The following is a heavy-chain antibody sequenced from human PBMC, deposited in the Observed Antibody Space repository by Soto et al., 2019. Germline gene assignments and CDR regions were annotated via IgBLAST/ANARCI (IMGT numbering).Heavy chain of an antibody. CDR1: GYAFTTYG. D-gene: IGHD1-1*01. CDR2: ISAHNGNT. J-gene: IGHJ4*02. Sequence: QVHLVQSGAEVKKPGASVKVSCKGSGYAFTTYGITWVRQAPGQGLEWMGWISAHNGNTNYAQKLQGRVTVTRDTSTSTAYMELRGLRSDDTAVYYCARGRYGDYWGQGALVTGSS. CDR3: ARGRYGDY. V-gene: IGHV1-18*01.